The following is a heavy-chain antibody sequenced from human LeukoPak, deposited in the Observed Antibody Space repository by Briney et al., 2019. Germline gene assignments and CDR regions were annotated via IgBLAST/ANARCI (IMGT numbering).Heavy chain of an antibody. CDR3: AREIWRSAGWYFDL. CDR1: GFTFSSYG. CDR2: IWYDGSNK. D-gene: IGHD2-15*01. Sequence: EGSLRLSCAASGFTFSSYGMHWVRQAPGKGLEWVAVIWYDGSNKYYADSVKGRFTISRDNSKNTLYLQMNSLRAEDTAVYYCAREIWRSAGWYFDLWGRGTLVTVSS. J-gene: IGHJ2*01. V-gene: IGHV3-33*01.